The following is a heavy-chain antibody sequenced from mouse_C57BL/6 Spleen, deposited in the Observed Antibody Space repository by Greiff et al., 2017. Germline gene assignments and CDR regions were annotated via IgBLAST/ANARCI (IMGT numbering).Heavy chain of an antibody. CDR3: ARNLENGYYGWYFDV. D-gene: IGHD2-3*01. CDR2: IWRGGST. CDR1: GFSLTSYG. Sequence: VKVVESGPGLVQPSQSLSISCTASGFSLTSYGVHWVRQSPGKGLEWLGVIWRGGSTDYNAAFISNLSICKDNSYSQVFFKMNSLLADDTAIYYCARNLENGYYGWYFDVWGTGTTVTVSS. V-gene: IGHV2-2*01. J-gene: IGHJ1*03.